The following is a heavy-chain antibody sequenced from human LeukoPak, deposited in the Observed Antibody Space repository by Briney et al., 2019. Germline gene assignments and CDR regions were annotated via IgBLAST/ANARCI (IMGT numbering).Heavy chain of an antibody. CDR2: INPSGGST. V-gene: IGHV1-46*01. CDR1: GYTFTSYY. CDR3: ARAVHYFDY. Sequence: ASLKVSCKASGYTFTSYYMHWVRQTPGQGLEWMGIINPSGGSTSYAQKFQGRVTMNRDTSTSTVYMELSRLRSEDTAVCYCARAVHYFDYWGQGTLVTVSS. J-gene: IGHJ4*02.